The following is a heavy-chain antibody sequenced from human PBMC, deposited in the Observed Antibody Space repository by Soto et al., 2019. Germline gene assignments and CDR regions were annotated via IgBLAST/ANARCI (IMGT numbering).Heavy chain of an antibody. Sequence: QVQLVQSGAEVKKPGSSVKVSCKASGGTFSSYAISWVRQAPGQGLEWMGGIIPIFGTANYAQKFQGRVKITADESTSTAYMELSSLRSEDTAVYYCARGNYYGSGSYGSAMADYYYYYGMDVWGQGTTVTVSS. V-gene: IGHV1-69*12. J-gene: IGHJ6*02. CDR2: IIPIFGTA. CDR3: ARGNYYGSGSYGSAMADYYYYYGMDV. D-gene: IGHD3-10*01. CDR1: GGTFSSYA.